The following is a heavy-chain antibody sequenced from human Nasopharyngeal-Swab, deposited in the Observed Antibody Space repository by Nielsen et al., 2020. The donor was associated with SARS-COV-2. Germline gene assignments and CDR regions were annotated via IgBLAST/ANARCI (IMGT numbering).Heavy chain of an antibody. V-gene: IGHV3-30*18. CDR1: GFTFSSYG. CDR3: AKEGGGSGIDY. Sequence: GESLKISCAASGFTFSSYGMHWVRQAPGKGLEWVAVISHDGSNKYYADSVKGRFTISRDNSKNTLYLQMNSLRAEDTAVYYCAKEGGGSGIDYWGQGTLVTVSS. CDR2: ISHDGSNK. J-gene: IGHJ4*02. D-gene: IGHD3-10*01.